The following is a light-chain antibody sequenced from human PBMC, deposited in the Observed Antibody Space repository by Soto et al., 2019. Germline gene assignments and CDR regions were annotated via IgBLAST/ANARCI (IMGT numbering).Light chain of an antibody. CDR2: DVS. CDR3: SSYTTSSTLV. Sequence: QAVLTQPASVSGSPGQSITISCTGTSSDVGGYNYVSWYQQHPDKAPKLMIYDVSNRPSGVSKRFSGSKSGNTASLTISGLQAEDEADYYCSSYTTSSTLVFGGGTKLTVL. CDR1: SSDVGGYNY. J-gene: IGLJ2*01. V-gene: IGLV2-14*03.